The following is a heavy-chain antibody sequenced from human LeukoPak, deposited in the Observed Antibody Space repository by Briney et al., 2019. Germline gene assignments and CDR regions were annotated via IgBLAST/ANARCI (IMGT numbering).Heavy chain of an antibody. Sequence: SDTLSLPCTVPGGSISSSSYYWGWIRQPPGKGLEWIGSIYYSGSTYYNPSLKSRVTISVDTSKNPFSLKLSSVTAADTAVYYCARPDIVATQYAFDIWGQGTMVTVSS. CDR3: ARPDIVATQYAFDI. V-gene: IGHV4-39*01. D-gene: IGHD5-12*01. CDR2: IYYSGST. CDR1: GGSISSSSYY. J-gene: IGHJ3*02.